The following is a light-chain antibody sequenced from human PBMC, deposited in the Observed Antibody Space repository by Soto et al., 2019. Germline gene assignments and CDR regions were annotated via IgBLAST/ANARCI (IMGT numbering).Light chain of an antibody. Sequence: EIVLTQSPGTLSLSPGERATLSCRASQSVTSYLAWYQQKPGQAPRLLIYGASSRAAGIPDRFSGSGSGTGFNLTIGRLGAEDFGVFYCQQYGCSSWTFGQGTKVEIK. J-gene: IGKJ1*01. CDR2: GAS. CDR3: QQYGCSSWT. CDR1: QSVTSY. V-gene: IGKV3-20*01.